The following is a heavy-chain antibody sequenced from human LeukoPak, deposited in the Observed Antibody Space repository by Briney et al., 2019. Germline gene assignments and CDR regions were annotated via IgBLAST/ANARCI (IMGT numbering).Heavy chain of an antibody. CDR1: GFTISNYT. Sequence: GGSLRLSCAASGFTISNYTMSWVRQAPGKGLEWVSSISYSSTYIYYADSVKGRFTISRDDAKNSLYLQMNSLRAEDTAVYYCSTYFFDYWGQGTLVTVSS. CDR2: ISYSSTYI. V-gene: IGHV3-21*01. CDR3: STYFFDY. J-gene: IGHJ4*02. D-gene: IGHD2/OR15-2a*01.